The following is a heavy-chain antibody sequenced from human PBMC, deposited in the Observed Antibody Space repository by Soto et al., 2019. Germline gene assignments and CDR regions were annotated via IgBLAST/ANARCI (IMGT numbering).Heavy chain of an antibody. CDR1: GVTFSSFA. J-gene: IGHJ4*02. D-gene: IGHD6-6*01. CDR2: ISGSGGST. CDR3: ARGFSARMGSPPDX. V-gene: IGHV3-23*01. Sequence: LRLSCAAYGVTFSSFAMSWFRQAPGKGLDWVSAISGSGGSTYSADSVKCRFTISRDNSKKTLSLQMSSLRAEDTAVYYCARGFSARMGSPPDXWGQGSLVTVSX.